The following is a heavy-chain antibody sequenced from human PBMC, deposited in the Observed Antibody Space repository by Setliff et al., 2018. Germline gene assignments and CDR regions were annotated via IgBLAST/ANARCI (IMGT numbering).Heavy chain of an antibody. CDR3: ARGLTYYYDSSARFLDAFDI. Sequence: ASVKVSCKASGYTFTSYDINWVRQATGQGLEWMGWMNPNSGNTGYAQKFQGRVTMTRNTSISTAYMELSSLRSEDTAVYYCARGLTYYYDSSARFLDAFDIWGQGTMVTVSS. CDR2: MNPNSGNT. D-gene: IGHD3-22*01. V-gene: IGHV1-8*01. J-gene: IGHJ3*02. CDR1: GYTFTSYD.